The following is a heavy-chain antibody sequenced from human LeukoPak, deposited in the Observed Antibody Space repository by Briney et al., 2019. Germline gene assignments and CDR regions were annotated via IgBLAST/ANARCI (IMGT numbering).Heavy chain of an antibody. D-gene: IGHD2-15*01. CDR1: GGSFSGYY. CDR3: ARGRWPDIVVVVAATPAASYFDY. Sequence: PSETLSLTCAVYGGSFSGYYWSWIRQPPGKGLEWIGEINHSGSTNYNPSLKSRVTISVDTSKNQFSLKLSSVTAADTAVYYCARGRWPDIVVVVAATPAASYFDYWGQGTLVTVSS. CDR2: INHSGST. J-gene: IGHJ4*02. V-gene: IGHV4-34*01.